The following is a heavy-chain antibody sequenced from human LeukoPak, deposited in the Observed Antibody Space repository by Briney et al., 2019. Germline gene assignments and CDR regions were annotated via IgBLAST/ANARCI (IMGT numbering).Heavy chain of an antibody. CDR2: INTNTGNP. J-gene: IGHJ1*01. Sequence: ASVKVSCKASGYTFTRYAMNWVRQAPGQGLEWMGWINTNTGNPTYAQGFTGRFVFSLDTSVSTAYLQISSLKAEDTAVYYCAVDIVVVVAATREYFQHWGQGTLVTVSS. CDR1: GYTFTRYA. V-gene: IGHV7-4-1*02. CDR3: AVDIVVVVAATREYFQH. D-gene: IGHD2-15*01.